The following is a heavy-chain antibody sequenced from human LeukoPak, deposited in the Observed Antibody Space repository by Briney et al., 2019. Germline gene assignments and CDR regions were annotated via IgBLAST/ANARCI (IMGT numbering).Heavy chain of an antibody. CDR1: GFTFSSYG. Sequence: GGSLRLSCAASGFTFSSYGMHWVRQAPGKGLEWVAVISYDGSNKYYADSVKGRFTISRDNSKNTLYLQMNSLRAEDTAVYYCAKDDYDCSGYYYRYWGQGTLVTVSS. CDR2: ISYDGSNK. V-gene: IGHV3-30*18. J-gene: IGHJ4*02. D-gene: IGHD3-22*01. CDR3: AKDDYDCSGYYYRY.